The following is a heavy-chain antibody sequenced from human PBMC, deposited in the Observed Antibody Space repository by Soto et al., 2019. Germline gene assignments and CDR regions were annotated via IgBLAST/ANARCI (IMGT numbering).Heavy chain of an antibody. D-gene: IGHD1-1*01. CDR2: FDPEDGQT. CDR1: GYRLSELF. J-gene: IGHJ6*02. CDR3: STGGGDGSASYYYGMHV. V-gene: IGHV1-24*01. Sequence: ASVKVSCKVSGYRLSELFVYWVRQAPGKGLEWMGGFDPEDGQTIYAQKFQGRISMTEDTSTGIAYMELTRLRPEDTAVYFCSTGGGDGSASYYYGMHVWGQGTTVTVSS.